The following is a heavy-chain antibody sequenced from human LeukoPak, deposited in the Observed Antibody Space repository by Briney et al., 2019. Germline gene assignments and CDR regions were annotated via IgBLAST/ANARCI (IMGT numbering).Heavy chain of an antibody. CDR1: GASVNTSFYF. J-gene: IGHJ4*02. Sequence: NASETLSLTCSGSGASVNTSFYFWGWIRQPPGKGLEWIGSLFYSGSTYYSPSLKSRVTISKGSSGNQLSLISLKMTSVTAADTAVYYCARGFDNWGLGTLVTVSS. CDR2: LFYSGST. CDR3: ARGFDN. V-gene: IGHV4-39*07.